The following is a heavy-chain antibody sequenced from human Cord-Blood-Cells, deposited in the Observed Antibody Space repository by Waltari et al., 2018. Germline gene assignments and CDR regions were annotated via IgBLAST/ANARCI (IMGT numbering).Heavy chain of an antibody. CDR1: GFTFSSYA. CDR2: ISYDGSNK. Sequence: QVQLVESGGGVVQPGRSLRLSCAASGFTFSSYAMHWVRQAPGKGLEWVAVISYDGSNKYYADSVKGRFTISRDNFKNTLYLQMNSLRAEDTAVYYCARDGPYYYGSGSYYDDAFDIWGQGTMVTVSS. J-gene: IGHJ3*02. CDR3: ARDGPYYYGSGSYYDDAFDI. V-gene: IGHV3-30*04. D-gene: IGHD3-10*01.